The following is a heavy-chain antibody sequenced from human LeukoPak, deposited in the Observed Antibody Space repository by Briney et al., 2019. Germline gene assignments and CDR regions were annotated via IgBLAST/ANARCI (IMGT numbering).Heavy chain of an antibody. D-gene: IGHD6-19*01. CDR1: GFTFSTYW. CDR2: INPDGSGK. V-gene: IGHV3-7*03. CDR3: AKSAEYNSGWKYLDY. Sequence: PGGSLRLSCAASGFTFSTYWMNWVRQVPGKGLDWVANINPDGSGKWYVDSVKGRFTIARDNADNSLSLQMSSLRAEETAVYYCAKSAEYNSGWKYLDYWGQGTLVNVSS. J-gene: IGHJ4*02.